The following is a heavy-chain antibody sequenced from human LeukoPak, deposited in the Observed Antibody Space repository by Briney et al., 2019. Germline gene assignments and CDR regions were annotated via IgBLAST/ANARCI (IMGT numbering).Heavy chain of an antibody. J-gene: IGHJ4*02. CDR3: ARGIAARRNYFDY. D-gene: IGHD6-6*01. Sequence: GGSLRLSCVGSGFTFGNYAMNWVRQAPGKGLEWVAAISGRGGDTFYADSVKGRFTFSRDNSKNTMFLQMNSLRAEDTALYYCARGIAARRNYFDYWGQGTLVTVSS. CDR2: ISGRGGDT. V-gene: IGHV3-23*01. CDR1: GFTFGNYA.